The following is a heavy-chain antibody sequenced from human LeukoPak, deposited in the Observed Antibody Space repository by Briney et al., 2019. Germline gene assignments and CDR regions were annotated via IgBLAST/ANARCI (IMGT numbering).Heavy chain of an antibody. J-gene: IGHJ4*02. CDR3: ATGYSGYDFFVSK. CDR1: GYTLTELS. CDR2: FDPEDGET. Sequence: GASVKVFCKVSGYTLTELSMHWVRQAPGKGLEWMGGFDPEDGETIYAQKFQGRVTMTEDTSTDTAYMELSSLRSEDTAVYYCATGYSGYDFFVSKWGQGTLVTVSS. V-gene: IGHV1-24*01. D-gene: IGHD5-12*01.